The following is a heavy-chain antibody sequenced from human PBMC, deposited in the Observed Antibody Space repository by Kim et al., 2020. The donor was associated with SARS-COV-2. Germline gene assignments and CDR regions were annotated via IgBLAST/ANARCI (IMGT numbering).Heavy chain of an antibody. CDR3: ARDRQWLVITVYYTGMDV. D-gene: IGHD6-19*01. Sequence: GGSLRLSCAASGFTFSAYLMTWVRQAPGKGLEWVANIIRDGSEKYYVDSVKGRFTISRDNAKNSLYLQMDSLRVEDTAVYYCARDRQWLVITVYYTGMDVWGQGTPVTVSS. CDR2: IIRDGSEK. V-gene: IGHV3-7*01. CDR1: GFTFSAYL. J-gene: IGHJ6*02.